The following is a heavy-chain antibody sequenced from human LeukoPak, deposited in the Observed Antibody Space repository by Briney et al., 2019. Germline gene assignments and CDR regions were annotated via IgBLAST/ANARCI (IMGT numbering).Heavy chain of an antibody. D-gene: IGHD6-19*01. CDR3: ARRGSGWSMDDY. Sequence: GESLKISCKGSGYSFTSYWISWVRQMPGKGLEWMGRIDPSDSYTNYSPSFQGHVTISADKSISTAYLQRSSLKASDTAMYYCARRGSGWSMDDYWGQGTLVTVSS. CDR1: GYSFTSYW. J-gene: IGHJ4*02. CDR2: IDPSDSYT. V-gene: IGHV5-10-1*01.